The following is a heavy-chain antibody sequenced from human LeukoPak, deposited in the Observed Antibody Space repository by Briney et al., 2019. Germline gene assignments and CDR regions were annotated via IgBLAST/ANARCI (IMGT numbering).Heavy chain of an antibody. D-gene: IGHD2-2*01. CDR3: ARDGCTSTTCSTLGGFNH. Sequence: PGGSLRLSCVASGLTFSDFCMSWVRQAPGQGLEWVASINQDEREKLFVDSVKGRFTISRDNDKHSLFLQMNSLRAEDTAVYFCARDGCTSTTCSTLGGFNHWAQGTLVTVSS. CDR1: GLTFSDFC. J-gene: IGHJ4*02. V-gene: IGHV3-7*01. CDR2: INQDEREK.